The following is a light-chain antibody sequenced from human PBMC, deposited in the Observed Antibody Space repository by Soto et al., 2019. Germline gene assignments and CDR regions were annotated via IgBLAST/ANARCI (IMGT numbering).Light chain of an antibody. J-gene: IGKJ2*01. CDR1: QSVSSSY. V-gene: IGKV3-20*01. Sequence: EIVLTQSPGTLSLSPGERATLSCRASQSVSSSYLAWYQQKPGQAPRLLIYGASSRATGIPDRFGGSGSGTDFTLTINRLEPEDFAVYYCQQFGSSPRTFGQGTKLEIK. CDR3: QQFGSSPRT. CDR2: GAS.